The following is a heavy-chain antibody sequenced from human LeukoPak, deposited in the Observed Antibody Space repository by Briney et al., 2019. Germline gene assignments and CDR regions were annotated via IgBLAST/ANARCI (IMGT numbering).Heavy chain of an antibody. CDR2: INAGNGNT. CDR3: ARDQQGFDY. CDR1: GYTFTNYA. J-gene: IGHJ4*02. Sequence: GASVKVSCKASGYTFTNYAIHWVRQAPGQRLEWMGWINAGNGNTKYSQKFQGRVTITRDTLASTAYMELSSLISEDTAVYYCARDQQGFDYWGQGTLVTVSS. D-gene: IGHD6-13*01. V-gene: IGHV1-3*01.